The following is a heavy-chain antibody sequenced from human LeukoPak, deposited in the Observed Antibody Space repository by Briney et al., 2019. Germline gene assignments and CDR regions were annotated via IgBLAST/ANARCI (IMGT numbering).Heavy chain of an antibody. CDR3: ARDSFSSGYYYGNWFDP. D-gene: IGHD3-22*01. CDR2: IKQDGSEK. Sequence: VGCLRLSCAASGFTFSSDWMSWVRRAPGKGVEWVANIKQDGSEKYYVDSVKGRFTISRDNAKNSLYLQMNSLRAEDTAVYYCARDSFSSGYYYGNWFDPWGQGTLVTVSS. J-gene: IGHJ5*02. CDR1: GFTFSSDW. V-gene: IGHV3-7*01.